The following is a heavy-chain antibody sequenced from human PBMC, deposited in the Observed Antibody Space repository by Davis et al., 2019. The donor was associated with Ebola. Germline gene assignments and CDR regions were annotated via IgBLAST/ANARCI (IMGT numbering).Heavy chain of an antibody. V-gene: IGHV3-49*04. CDR2: IRSKGYGGKT. CDR3: VTENWYRFES. CDR1: GFTFGDHA. D-gene: IGHD1/OR15-1a*01. Sequence: GESLKISCTGYGFTFGDHAMNWVRQAPGKGLEWVGFIRSKGYGGKTAYAASVRGRFTISRDDSKKSMYLQMNSLRTEDTAVYYCVTENWYRFESWGQGTLVTVSS. J-gene: IGHJ4*02.